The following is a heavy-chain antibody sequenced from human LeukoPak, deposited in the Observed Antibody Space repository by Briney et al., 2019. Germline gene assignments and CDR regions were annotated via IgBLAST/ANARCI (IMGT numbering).Heavy chain of an antibody. V-gene: IGHV4-39*01. D-gene: IGHD6-13*01. CDR2: IYYSGST. CDR3: ARHRSTWYDY. Sequence: PSETLSLTCTVSGDSFSCSSYYWGWIRQPPGKGLEWIGSIYYSGSTFYNPSLKSRVTTSVDTSKNQFSLKLRSVTAADTAVYYCARHRSTWYDYWGQGTLVTVSS. CDR1: GDSFSCSSYY. J-gene: IGHJ4*02.